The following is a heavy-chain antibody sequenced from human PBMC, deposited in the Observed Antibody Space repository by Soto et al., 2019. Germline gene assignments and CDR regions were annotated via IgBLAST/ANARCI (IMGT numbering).Heavy chain of an antibody. CDR1: GFTFSNAW. Sequence: EVQLVESGGGLVKPGGSLRLSCAASGFTFSNAWMSWVRQAPGKGLEWVGRIKSKTDGGTTDYAAPVKGRFTISRDDSKNTLYLQMNSLETEDPAVYDCTTEEYDVWSGDYGMDVWGQGTPGTVSS. CDR2: IKSKTDGGTT. V-gene: IGHV3-15*01. J-gene: IGHJ6*02. CDR3: TTEEYDVWSGDYGMDV. D-gene: IGHD3-3*01.